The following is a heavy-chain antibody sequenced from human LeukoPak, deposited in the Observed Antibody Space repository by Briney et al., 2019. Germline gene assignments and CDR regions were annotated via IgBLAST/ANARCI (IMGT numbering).Heavy chain of an antibody. Sequence: PSETLSLTCAVYGGSFSDYYWTWIRQTPGKGLEWIGEVNHSGYTNYQPSLKSRLTLSVDTSKNQFSLKLSSVTAADTAVYCCARGPPPGATAYGVVDYWSRGTLVTVSS. CDR3: ARGPPPGATAYGVVDY. V-gene: IGHV4-34*01. D-gene: IGHD3-10*01. J-gene: IGHJ4*02. CDR2: VNHSGYT. CDR1: GGSFSDYY.